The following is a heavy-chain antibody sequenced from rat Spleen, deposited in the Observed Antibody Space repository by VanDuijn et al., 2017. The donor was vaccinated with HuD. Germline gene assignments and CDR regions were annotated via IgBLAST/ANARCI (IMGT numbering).Heavy chain of an antibody. CDR1: GFTFTNYY. D-gene: IGHD1-6*01. J-gene: IGHJ2*01. V-gene: IGHV5-25*01. CDR2: ISTGGVNT. Sequence: EVQVVESGGGIVQPGRSMKLSCAASGFTFTNYYMAWVRQAPTKGLEWVAYISTGGVNTYYRDSVKGRFTVSRDNAKSTLNLQMDSLRSEDTATYYCSTAGSGLDYYYAGGFDYWGQGVMVTVSS. CDR3: STAGSGLDYYYAGGFDY.